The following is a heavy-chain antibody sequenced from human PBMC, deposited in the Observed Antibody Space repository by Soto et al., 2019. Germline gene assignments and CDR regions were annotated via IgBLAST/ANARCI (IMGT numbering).Heavy chain of an antibody. CDR3: ARALRFLEWLPPYGMDV. Sequence: GGSLRLSCAASGFTFSSYAMSWVRQAPGKGLEWVSAISGSGGSTYYADSVKGRFTISRDNSKNTLYLQMNSLRAEDTAVYYCARALRFLEWLPPYGMDVWGQGTTVTRLL. V-gene: IGHV3-23*01. J-gene: IGHJ6*02. CDR2: ISGSGGST. D-gene: IGHD3-3*01. CDR1: GFTFSSYA.